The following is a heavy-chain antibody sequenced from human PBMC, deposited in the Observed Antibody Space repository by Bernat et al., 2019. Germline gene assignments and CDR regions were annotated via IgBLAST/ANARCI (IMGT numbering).Heavy chain of an antibody. D-gene: IGHD2-15*01. CDR3: ARTGYCSGGSFYSGWFDP. CDR1: GDSVTTSNYY. V-gene: IGHV4-61*01. J-gene: IGHJ5*02. CDR2: IYYSGST. Sequence: QVQLQESGPGLVKPSETLSLTCTVSGDSVTTSNYYWSWIRQPPGKGLEWIAYIYYSGSTNYNPSLKSRATISLDTSKNQFSLTLTSVTAADTAVYLCARTGYCSGGSFYSGWFDPWGQGTLVTVSS.